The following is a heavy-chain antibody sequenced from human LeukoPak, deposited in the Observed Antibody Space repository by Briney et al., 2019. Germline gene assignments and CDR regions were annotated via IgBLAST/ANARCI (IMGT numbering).Heavy chain of an antibody. CDR1: GRALNTNC. CDR3: AKDRTWGLDY. Sequence: PGESLSLSCAVSGRALNTNCMGWVRHAPRQGMEWVSASRGNGGTTYYSDSVKGRFTISRDNSKLTLYLQMNSLRAEDTAVCYCAKDRTWGLDYWGQGTLVTVSS. J-gene: IGHJ4*02. V-gene: IGHV3-23*01. CDR2: SRGNGGTT. D-gene: IGHD7-27*01.